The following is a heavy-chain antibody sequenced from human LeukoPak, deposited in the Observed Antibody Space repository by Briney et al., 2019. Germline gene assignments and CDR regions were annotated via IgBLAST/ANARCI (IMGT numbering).Heavy chain of an antibody. CDR1: GGSISSYY. J-gene: IGHJ4*02. Sequence: SETLSLTCTVSGGSISSYYWSWIRQPPGKGLEWIGYIYYSGSTNYNPSLKSRVTISVDTSKTQFSLQLSSVTAADTAIYYCARGPKVTDTRTGLDYWGQGTLVTVSS. CDR3: ARGPKVTDTRTGLDY. CDR2: IYYSGST. V-gene: IGHV4-59*01. D-gene: IGHD2-21*02.